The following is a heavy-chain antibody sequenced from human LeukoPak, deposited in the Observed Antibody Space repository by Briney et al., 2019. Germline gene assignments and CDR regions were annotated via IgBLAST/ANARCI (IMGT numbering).Heavy chain of an antibody. Sequence: SETLSLTCTVSGYSISSGYYWGWIRQPPGKGLEWIGSIYHSGSTYYNPSLKSRVTISVDTSKNQFSLKLSSVTAADTAVYYCASSRGYSYGYGADYWGQGTLVTVSS. J-gene: IGHJ4*02. CDR1: GYSISSGYY. CDR2: IYHSGST. CDR3: ASSRGYSYGYGADY. D-gene: IGHD5-18*01. V-gene: IGHV4-38-2*02.